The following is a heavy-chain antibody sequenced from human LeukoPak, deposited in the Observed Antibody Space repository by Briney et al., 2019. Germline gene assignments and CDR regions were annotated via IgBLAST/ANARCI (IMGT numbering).Heavy chain of an antibody. D-gene: IGHD2-21*02. CDR3: AKAAYCGGDCYSGTDY. CDR1: GFTFSSYA. J-gene: IGHJ4*02. CDR2: ISGSGGST. Sequence: GGSLRLSCAASGFTFSSYAMSWVRQAPGKGLKWVSAISGSGGSTYYADSVKGRFTISRDNSKNTLYLQMNSPRAEDTAVYYCAKAAYCGGDCYSGTDYWGQGTLVTVSS. V-gene: IGHV3-23*01.